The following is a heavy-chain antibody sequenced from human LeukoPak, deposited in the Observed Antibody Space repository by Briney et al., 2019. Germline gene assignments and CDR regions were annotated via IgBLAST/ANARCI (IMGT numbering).Heavy chain of an antibody. J-gene: IGHJ4*02. V-gene: IGHV4-61*01. CDR1: GGSIRSSYYY. Sequence: SETLSLTCTVSGGSIRSSYYYWGWIRQPPGKGLEWIGYIYYSGTTNYNPSLKSRVTMSVDTSKNQFSLKLNSVTAADTAMYYCARDLKIGYNSGWYSFDYWGQGILVTVSS. D-gene: IGHD6-19*01. CDR2: IYYSGTT. CDR3: ARDLKIGYNSGWYSFDY.